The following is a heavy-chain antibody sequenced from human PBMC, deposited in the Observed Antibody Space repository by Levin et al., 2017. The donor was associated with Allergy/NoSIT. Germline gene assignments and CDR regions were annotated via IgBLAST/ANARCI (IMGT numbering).Heavy chain of an antibody. CDR2: ISDDGSSE. CDR3: VREIAEEGT. J-gene: IGHJ4*02. V-gene: IGHV3-30-3*01. CDR1: GFTFSNYA. D-gene: IGHD1-1*01. Sequence: PGGSLRLSCAASGFTFSNYAMHWVRQALGKGLEWVGVISDDGSSEFYIDSVKGRFTISRDNSKNRLYLQMDSLRAEDTALYYCVREIAEEGTWGQGTLVIVSS.